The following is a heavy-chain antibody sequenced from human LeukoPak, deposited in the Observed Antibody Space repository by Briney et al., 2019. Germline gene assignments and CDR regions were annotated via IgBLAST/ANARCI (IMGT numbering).Heavy chain of an antibody. V-gene: IGHV3-7*01. Sequence: PGGSLRLSCAASGFTFSSYWMSWVRQAPGKGLEWVANIKQDGSEKYYVDSVKGRFTISRDNAKNSLYLQMNSLRAEDTAVYYCARKEGVAAAEGAFDIWGQGTMVTVSS. CDR3: ARKEGVAAAEGAFDI. CDR1: GFTFSSYW. CDR2: IKQDGSEK. D-gene: IGHD6-13*01. J-gene: IGHJ3*02.